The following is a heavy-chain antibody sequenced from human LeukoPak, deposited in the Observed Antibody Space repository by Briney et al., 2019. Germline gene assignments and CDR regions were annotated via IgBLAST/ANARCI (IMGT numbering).Heavy chain of an antibody. CDR3: AREDLLLWFGERYYYYMDV. CDR1: GGSISSYY. J-gene: IGHJ6*03. V-gene: IGHV4-4*07. Sequence: SETLSLTCTVSGGSISSYYWSWIRQSAGKGLERIGRIYTSGSTNYNPSLKSRVTMSVDTSKNQFSRKLSSVTAADTAVYYCAREDLLLWFGERYYYYMDVWGKGTTVTVSS. D-gene: IGHD3-10*01. CDR2: IYTSGST.